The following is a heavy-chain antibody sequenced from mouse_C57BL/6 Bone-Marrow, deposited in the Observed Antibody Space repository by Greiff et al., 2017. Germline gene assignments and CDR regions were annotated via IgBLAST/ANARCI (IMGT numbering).Heavy chain of an antibody. CDR1: GFTFSSYG. CDR3: ARQRLGNWYFDV. J-gene: IGHJ1*03. Sequence: EVKLMESGGDLVKPGGSLKLSCAASGFTFSSYGMSWVRQTPDKRLEWVATISSGGSYTYYPDSVKGRFTISRDNAKNTLYLQRSSLKSEDTAMYYCARQRLGNWYFDVWGTGTTVTVSS. CDR2: ISSGGSYT. V-gene: IGHV5-6*01.